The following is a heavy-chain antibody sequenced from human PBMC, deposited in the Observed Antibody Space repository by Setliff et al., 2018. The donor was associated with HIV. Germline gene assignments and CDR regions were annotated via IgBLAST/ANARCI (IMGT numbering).Heavy chain of an antibody. J-gene: IGHJ4*02. Sequence: LRLSCAASGFTFRDYAMNWVRQAPGKGLEWVSTISAGGGDTYYADSVKGRFTISRDKSKNTLSLQMNSLRAEDTAVYYCAKASVTSIQYFDYWGQGTLVTVSS. D-gene: IGHD2-2*02. CDR2: ISAGGGDT. V-gene: IGHV3-23*01. CDR1: GFTFRDYA. CDR3: AKASVTSIQYFDY.